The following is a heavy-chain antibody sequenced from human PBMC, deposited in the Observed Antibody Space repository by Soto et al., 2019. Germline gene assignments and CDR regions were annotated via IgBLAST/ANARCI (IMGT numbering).Heavy chain of an antibody. D-gene: IGHD3-22*01. Sequence: GGSLRLSCAASGFTFSSYGMHGVRQAPGKGLEWVAVISYDGSNKYYADSVKGRFTISGDNSKNTLYLQMNSLRAEDTAVYYCGSSGYYYYYYGMDVWGQGTTVTVS. CDR1: GFTFSSYG. CDR3: GSSGYYYYYYGMDV. CDR2: ISYDGSNK. J-gene: IGHJ6*02. V-gene: IGHV3-30*03.